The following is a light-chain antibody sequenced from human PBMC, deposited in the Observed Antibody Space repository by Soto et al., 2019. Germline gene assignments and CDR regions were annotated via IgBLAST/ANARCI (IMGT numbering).Light chain of an antibody. CDR3: IQALQTPWT. V-gene: IGKV2-28*01. Sequence: DIVMTQSPLSLPVTPGEPASISCRSSESLLHSNGYNYLDWYLQKPGQSPQLLIFLGSNRASGVPDRFSGSGSGTYFTLKISSVEAEDFGVYYCIQALQTPWTFGQGPKVDIK. J-gene: IGKJ1*01. CDR1: ESLLHSNGYNY. CDR2: LGS.